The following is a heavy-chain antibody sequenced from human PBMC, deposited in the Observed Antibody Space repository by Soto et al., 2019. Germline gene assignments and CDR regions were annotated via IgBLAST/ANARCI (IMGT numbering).Heavy chain of an antibody. J-gene: IGHJ4*02. CDR3: ASEVGATGY. Sequence: GGSLRLSCSASGFTFSSYAMHWVRQAPGKGLEWVSVIYSGGSTYYADSVKGRFTISRDNSKNTLYLQMNSLRAEDTAVYYCASEVGATGYWGQGTLVTVSS. D-gene: IGHD1-26*01. V-gene: IGHV3-53*01. CDR2: IYSGGST. CDR1: GFTFSSYA.